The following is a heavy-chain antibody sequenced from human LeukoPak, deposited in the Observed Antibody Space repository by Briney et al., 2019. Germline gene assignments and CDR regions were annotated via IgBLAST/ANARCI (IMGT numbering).Heavy chain of an antibody. J-gene: IGHJ4*02. CDR1: GFTISSYE. Sequence: GGSLRLSCAASGFTISSYEMNWVRQAPGRGLEWISRITTSDSGISYADSVRGRFTISRDNAKNSLYLQMNSLRAEDTAVYYCARRFVRWGQGALVTVSS. CDR3: ARRFVR. D-gene: IGHD3-10*02. V-gene: IGHV3-48*03. CDR2: ITTSDSGI.